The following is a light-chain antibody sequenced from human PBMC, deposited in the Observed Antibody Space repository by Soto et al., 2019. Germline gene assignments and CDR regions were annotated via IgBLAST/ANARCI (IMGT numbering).Light chain of an antibody. J-gene: IGKJ1*01. CDR3: MQALQTPWT. Sequence: DIVMTQSPLSLPVTPGDPSSISCMSSQSLLHSNGYNYLDWYLQKPGQSPKLLIYLVSNRASGVPERLSGSGSGTDFTMKISRVEAEDVGVYYCMQALQTPWTFGQGTKVDIK. CDR2: LVS. V-gene: IGKV2-28*01. CDR1: QSLLHSNGYNY.